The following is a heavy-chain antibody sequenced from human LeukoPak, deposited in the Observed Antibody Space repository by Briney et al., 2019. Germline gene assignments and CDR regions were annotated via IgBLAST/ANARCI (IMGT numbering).Heavy chain of an antibody. Sequence: SVKVSSKASGYTFTGYYMHWVRQAPGQGLEWMGWINPNSGGTNYAQKFQGRVTMTRDTSISTAYMELSRLRSDDTAVYYCARDRFTWSDGKPLDYWGRGILVTVSS. J-gene: IGHJ4*02. V-gene: IGHV1-2*02. CDR3: ARDRFTWSDGKPLDY. CDR2: INPNSGGT. CDR1: GYTFTGYY. D-gene: IGHD1-1*01.